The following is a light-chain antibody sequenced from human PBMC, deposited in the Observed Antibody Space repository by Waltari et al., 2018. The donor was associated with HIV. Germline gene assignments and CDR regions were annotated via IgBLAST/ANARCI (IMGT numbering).Light chain of an antibody. Sequence: QVVLTQSPSASASLGASVKLTCTLSSGHSNYAIAWHQQQSEKGPRYLMKVNSDGSHNKGDGSPDRFSGSSSGAERYLTISSLQSEDEADYYCLTWDTGIGVFGGGTKLTVL. CDR1: SGHSNYA. CDR2: VNSDGSH. J-gene: IGLJ3*02. V-gene: IGLV4-69*01. CDR3: LTWDTGIGV.